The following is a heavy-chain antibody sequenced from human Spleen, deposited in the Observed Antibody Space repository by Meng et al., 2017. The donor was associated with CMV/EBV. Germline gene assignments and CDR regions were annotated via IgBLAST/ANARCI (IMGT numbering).Heavy chain of an antibody. CDR3: ARALITMRSYDAFDI. V-gene: IGHV1-69*10. J-gene: IGHJ3*02. CDR2: IIPSIRIS. D-gene: IGHD3-22*01. CDR1: GGTFSSYG. Sequence: SGGTFSSYGINWVRQAPGQGLEWMGGIIPSIRISNYAQKFQGRITITAERSTSTVYMEVSSLRSEDTAVYYCARALITMRSYDAFDIWGQGTMVTVSS.